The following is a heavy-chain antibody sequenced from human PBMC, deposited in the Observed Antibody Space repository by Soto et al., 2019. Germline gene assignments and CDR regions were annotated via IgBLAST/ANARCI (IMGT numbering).Heavy chain of an antibody. CDR2: ISYDGSNK. V-gene: IGHV3-30-3*01. D-gene: IGHD5-18*01. CDR1: GFTFSSYA. Sequence: QVQLVESGGGVVQPGRSLRLSCAASGFTFSSYAMHWVRQAPGKGLERVAVISYDGSNKYYADSVKGRFTISRDNSKNTLYLQMNSLRAEDTAVYYWARGPKRGYSYGYWAYYFDYWGQGTLVTVSS. CDR3: ARGPKRGYSYGYWAYYFDY. J-gene: IGHJ4*02.